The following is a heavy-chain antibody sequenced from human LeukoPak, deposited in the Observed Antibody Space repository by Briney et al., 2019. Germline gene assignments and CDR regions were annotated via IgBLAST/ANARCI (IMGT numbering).Heavy chain of an antibody. CDR1: DGSISNSF. J-gene: IGHJ4*02. CDR2: IHTSGST. Sequence: SETLSLTCTVPDGSISNSFWNWVRQPPGKGLEWIAYIHTSGSTNYNPAFKSRVTLSVDTSKSQFSLRLNSVTASDTAVYYCSNSYDGKIVPFDNWGQGTLVTVSS. CDR3: SNSYDGKIVPFDN. V-gene: IGHV4-4*09. D-gene: IGHD4-23*01.